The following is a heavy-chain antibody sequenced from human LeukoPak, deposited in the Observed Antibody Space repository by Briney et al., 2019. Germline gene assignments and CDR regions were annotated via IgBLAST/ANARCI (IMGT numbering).Heavy chain of an antibody. CDR1: GFTFDDYA. D-gene: IGHD6-19*01. Sequence: PGGSLRLSCAASGFTFDDYAKHWVRQAPGKGLEWVSGISWNSGSIGYADSVKGRFTISRDNAKNSLYLQMNSLRAEDTALYYCAKDITPYSSGWYLGFDYWGQGTLVTVSS. J-gene: IGHJ4*02. CDR2: ISWNSGSI. V-gene: IGHV3-9*01. CDR3: AKDITPYSSGWYLGFDY.